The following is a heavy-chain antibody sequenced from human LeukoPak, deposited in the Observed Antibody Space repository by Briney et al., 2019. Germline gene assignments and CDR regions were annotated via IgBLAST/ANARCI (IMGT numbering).Heavy chain of an antibody. CDR2: IIPIFGTA. V-gene: IGHV1-69*13. J-gene: IGHJ4*02. CDR3: ARVVYGGEDY. CDR1: RGTFSSYA. Sequence: GAPVKVSCKASRGTFSSYAISWVRQAPGQGLEWMGGIIPIFGTANYAQKFQGRVTITADESTSTAYMELSSLRSEDTAVYYCARVVYGGEDYWGQGTLVTVSS. D-gene: IGHD4-23*01.